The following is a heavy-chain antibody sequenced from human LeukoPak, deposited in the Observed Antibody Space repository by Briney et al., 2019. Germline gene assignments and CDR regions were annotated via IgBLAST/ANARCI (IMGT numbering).Heavy chain of an antibody. Sequence: GASVKVSCKVSGYTLTELSMHWVRQAPGKGLEWMGGFDPEDGETIYAQKFQGRVTMTEDTSTDTAYMELSSLRSEDTAVYYCATQRAYYYDSSGYYGAFDIWGQGTMATVSS. J-gene: IGHJ3*02. D-gene: IGHD3-22*01. CDR3: ATQRAYYYDSSGYYGAFDI. V-gene: IGHV1-24*01. CDR1: GYTLTELS. CDR2: FDPEDGET.